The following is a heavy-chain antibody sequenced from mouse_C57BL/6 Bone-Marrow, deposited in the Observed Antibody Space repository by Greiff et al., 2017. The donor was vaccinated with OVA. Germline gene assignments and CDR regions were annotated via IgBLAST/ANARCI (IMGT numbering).Heavy chain of an antibody. CDR3: TITTVVDWYFDV. Sequence: VQLQQSGAELVRPGASVKLSCTASGFNIQDDYMHWVKQRPEQGLEWIGWIDPENGDTEYASKFQGKATITADTSSNTAYLQLSSLTSEDTAVYYCTITTVVDWYFDVWGTGTTVTVSS. CDR2: IDPENGDT. V-gene: IGHV14-4*01. J-gene: IGHJ1*03. CDR1: GFNIQDDY. D-gene: IGHD1-1*01.